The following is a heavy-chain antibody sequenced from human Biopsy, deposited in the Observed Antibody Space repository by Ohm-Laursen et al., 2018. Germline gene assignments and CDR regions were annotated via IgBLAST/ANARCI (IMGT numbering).Heavy chain of an antibody. CDR2: IKSDSTII. D-gene: IGHD2-8*01. Sequence: SLRLSCAASGFRFSGYHMNWVRQAPGKGLQWLAYIKSDSTIIYYADSVKGRFTISRDNAKNSLFLQMNSLRAEDTAIYYCAREQLMVFAMDVWGQGTTVTVSS. V-gene: IGHV3-48*01. CDR1: GFRFSGYH. J-gene: IGHJ6*02. CDR3: AREQLMVFAMDV.